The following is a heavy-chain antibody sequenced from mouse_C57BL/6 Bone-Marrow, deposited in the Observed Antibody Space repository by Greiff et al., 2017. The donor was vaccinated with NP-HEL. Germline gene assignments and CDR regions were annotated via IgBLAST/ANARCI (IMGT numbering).Heavy chain of an antibody. D-gene: IGHD3-1*01. J-gene: IGHJ4*01. CDR3: ARDPPIGGGYAMDY. CDR2: ISDGGSYT. Sequence: EVKLMESGGGLVKPGGSLKLSCAASGFTFSSYAMSWVRQTPEKRLEWVATISDGGSYTYYPDNVKGRFTISRANAKNNLYLQRSHLKSEDTAMYYWARDPPIGGGYAMDYWGQGTSVTVSS. V-gene: IGHV5-4*01. CDR1: GFTFSSYA.